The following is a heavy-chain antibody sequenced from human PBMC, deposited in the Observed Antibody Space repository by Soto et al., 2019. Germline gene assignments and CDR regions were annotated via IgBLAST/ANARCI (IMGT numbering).Heavy chain of an antibody. CDR2: IYHSGST. CDR1: GGSISSGGYS. V-gene: IGHV4-30-2*01. D-gene: IGHD6-19*01. CDR3: ARDRGQSSGWFGYFDY. J-gene: IGHJ4*02. Sequence: SETLSLTCAVSGGSISSGGYSWSWIRQPPGKGLEWIGYIYHSGSTYYNPSLKSRVTISVDRSKNQFSLKLSSVTAADTAVYYCARDRGQSSGWFGYFDYWGQGTLVTV.